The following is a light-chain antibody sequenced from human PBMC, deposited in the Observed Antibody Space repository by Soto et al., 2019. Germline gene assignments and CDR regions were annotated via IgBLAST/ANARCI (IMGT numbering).Light chain of an antibody. V-gene: IGKV1-12*01. J-gene: IGKJ1*01. CDR1: QGVGGW. CDR3: QQSYNSPQT. CDR2: AAS. Sequence: IQMTQSPSSVSASVGDRVTMTFRASQGVGGWLAWYQQKPGKPPRLLIYAASSLQSGVPSRFSGSGSGTDFTLTISSLQPEDFATYSCQQSYNSPQTFGQGTKVDIK.